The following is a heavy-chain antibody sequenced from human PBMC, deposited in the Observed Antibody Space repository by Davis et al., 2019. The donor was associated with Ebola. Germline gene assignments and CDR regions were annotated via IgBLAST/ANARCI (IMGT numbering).Heavy chain of an antibody. D-gene: IGHD2-21*01. CDR1: GYTFTSYG. CDR2: ISAYNGNT. J-gene: IGHJ4*02. Sequence: ASVKVSCKASGYTFTSYGISWVRQAPGQGLEWMGWISAYNGNTNYAQKLQGRVTMTTDTSTSTAYMELRSLRSDDTAVYYCAREEAYCGGDCYSYFDYWGQGTLVTVSS. CDR3: AREEAYCGGDCYSYFDY. V-gene: IGHV1-18*01.